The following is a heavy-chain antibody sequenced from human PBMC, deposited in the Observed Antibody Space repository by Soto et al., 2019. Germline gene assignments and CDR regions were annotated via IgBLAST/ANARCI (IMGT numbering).Heavy chain of an antibody. V-gene: IGHV3-23*01. Sequence: EVQLLESGGGLVQPGGSLRLSCAASGFTFSSYAMTWVRQAPGKGLEWVSTISGSGGSTYYADSVKGRFTISRDNSKNTLYLQMNRLKAEDSALYYCAKTRYDSSGFRDYFDYWGQGTLVTVSS. J-gene: IGHJ4*02. CDR1: GFTFSSYA. D-gene: IGHD3-22*01. CDR3: AKTRYDSSGFRDYFDY. CDR2: ISGSGGST.